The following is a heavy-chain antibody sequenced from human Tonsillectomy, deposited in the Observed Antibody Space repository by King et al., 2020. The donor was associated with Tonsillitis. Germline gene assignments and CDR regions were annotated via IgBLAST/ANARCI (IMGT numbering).Heavy chain of an antibody. Sequence: QLQESGPGLVKPSETLSLTCTVSGGSISSSSYYWGWIRQPPGKGLEWVGSVYYSGSTFYNPSLRSRVTISVDTSKNQVSLKLSSVTAADTAVYYCWSSYCTSITCYIYYYYGMDVWSQGTSVTVSS. D-gene: IGHD2-2*02. J-gene: IGHJ6*02. CDR3: WSSYCTSITCYIYYYYGMDV. CDR2: VYYSGST. V-gene: IGHV4-39*01. CDR1: GGSISSSSYY.